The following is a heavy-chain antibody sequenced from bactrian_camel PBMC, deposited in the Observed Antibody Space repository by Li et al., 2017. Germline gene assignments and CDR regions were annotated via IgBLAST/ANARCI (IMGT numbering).Heavy chain of an antibody. V-gene: IGHV3S40*01. J-gene: IGHJ4*01. CDR1: GFIFGDYT. CDR2: INSSGGNR. CDR3: TKETEWVGYHEFAVR. Sequence: EVQLVESGGGLVQPGGSLRVSCVGTGFIFGDYTITWVRQAPGKALEWISDINSSGGNRNYADSVKGRFISSRDNSKNTVYLQLNGLKSEDTAMYYCTKETEWVGYHEFAVRWGQGTQVTVS. D-gene: IGHD5*01.